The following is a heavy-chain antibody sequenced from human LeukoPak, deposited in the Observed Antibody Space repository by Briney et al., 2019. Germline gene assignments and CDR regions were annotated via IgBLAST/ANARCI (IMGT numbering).Heavy chain of an antibody. V-gene: IGHV4-39*01. CDR2: IYYSGST. J-gene: IGHJ4*02. Sequence: SETLSLTCTVSGGSISSSSYYWGWIRQPPGKGLEWIGSIYYSGSTYYNPSLKSRVTISVDTSKNQFSLKLSSVTAADTAVYYCARYEVDLFDYWGQGTLVTVSS. CDR1: GGSISSSSYY. CDR3: ARYEVDLFDY. D-gene: IGHD3-3*01.